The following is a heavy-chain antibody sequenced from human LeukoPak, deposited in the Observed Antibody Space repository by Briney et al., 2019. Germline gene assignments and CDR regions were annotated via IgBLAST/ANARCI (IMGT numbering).Heavy chain of an antibody. V-gene: IGHV3-NL1*01. CDR2: IYSGGST. J-gene: IGHJ4*02. CDR1: GFTFSSYG. CDR3: ARARSGLYHYFDY. Sequence: GGSLRLSCAASGFTFSSYGMHWVRQAPGKGLEWVSVIYSGGSTYYADSVKGRFTISRDNSKNTLYLQMNSLRAEDTAVYYCARARSGLYHYFDYWGQGTLVTVSS. D-gene: IGHD3-22*01.